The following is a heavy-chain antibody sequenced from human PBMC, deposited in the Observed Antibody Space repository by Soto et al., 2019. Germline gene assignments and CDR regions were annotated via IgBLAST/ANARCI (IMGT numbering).Heavy chain of an antibody. Sequence: SETLSLTCTVSGGSISSSSYYWGWIRQPPGKGLEWIGSIYYSGSTYYNPSLKSRVTISVDTSKNQFSLKLSSVTAADTAVYYCARAMVRGVISYYYGMDVWGQGTTVTVSS. CDR3: ARAMVRGVISYYYGMDV. CDR2: IYYSGST. V-gene: IGHV4-39*01. J-gene: IGHJ6*02. CDR1: GGSISSSSYY. D-gene: IGHD3-10*01.